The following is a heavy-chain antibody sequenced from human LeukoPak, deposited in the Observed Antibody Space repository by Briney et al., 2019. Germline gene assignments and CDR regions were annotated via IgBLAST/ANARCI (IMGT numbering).Heavy chain of an antibody. CDR2: IYYSGST. CDR3: ARGDGAMGDFDY. J-gene: IGHJ4*02. Sequence: SETLSLTCTVSGGSISSYYWSWIRQPPGKGLDWIGYIYYSGSTNYNPSLKSRVTISVDTSKNQFSLKLSSVTAADTAVYYCARGDGAMGDFDYWGQGTLVTVSS. V-gene: IGHV4-59*01. CDR1: GGSISSYY. D-gene: IGHD5-18*01.